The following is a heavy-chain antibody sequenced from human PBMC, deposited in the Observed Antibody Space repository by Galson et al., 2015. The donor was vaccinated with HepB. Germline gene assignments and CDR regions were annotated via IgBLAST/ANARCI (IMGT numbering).Heavy chain of an antibody. D-gene: IGHD6-13*01. J-gene: IGHJ5*02. CDR2: ISSSSSYI. Sequence: LRLSCAASGFTFRSYSMNWVRQAPGKGLEWVSSISSSSSYIYYADSVKGRFTISRDNAKNSLYLQMNSLRAEDTAVYYCARAPPYSSSWYNWFDPWGQGTLVTVSS. V-gene: IGHV3-21*01. CDR3: ARAPPYSSSWYNWFDP. CDR1: GFTFRSYS.